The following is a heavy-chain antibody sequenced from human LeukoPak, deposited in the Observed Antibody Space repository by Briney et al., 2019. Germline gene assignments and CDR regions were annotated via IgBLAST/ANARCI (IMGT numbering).Heavy chain of an antibody. D-gene: IGHD3-16*01. Sequence: GGSLRLSCAASGFTLSNYAMSWVRQGPGKGPEWIAGISYSSGSIYYLDSVRGRFTISRDNSRNTVYLQMNSLRAEDTAVYYCAKDVLRLNYGYFDLWGRGTLVSVSS. CDR3: AKDVLRLNYGYFDL. CDR1: GFTLSNYA. V-gene: IGHV3-23*01. CDR2: ISYSSGSI. J-gene: IGHJ2*01.